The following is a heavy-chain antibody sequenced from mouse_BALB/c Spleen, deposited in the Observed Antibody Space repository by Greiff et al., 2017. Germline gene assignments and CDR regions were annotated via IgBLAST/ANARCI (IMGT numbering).Heavy chain of an antibody. CDR2: ISSGGSYT. J-gene: IGHJ3*01. Sequence: EVKLEESGAGLVKPGGSLKLSCEASGYTFTSYAMSWVRQSPEQRLEWVAEISSGGSYTYYPDNVTGRFTISRDNTKNTLYLEMSSLRSEDTAMYYCARAGVILFAYWGQGTLVTVSA. CDR3: ARAGVILFAY. CDR1: GYTFTSYA. V-gene: IGHV5-9-4*01. D-gene: IGHD2-1*01.